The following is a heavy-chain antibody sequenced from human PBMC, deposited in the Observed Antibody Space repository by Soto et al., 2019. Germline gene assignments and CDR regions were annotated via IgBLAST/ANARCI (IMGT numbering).Heavy chain of an antibody. CDR1: GYTLTELS. Sequence: AXVKVSCKVSGYTLTELSMHWVRQAPGKCLELMGGFDPEDGETIYAQKFQGRVTMTEDTSTDTAYMELSSLRSEDTAVYYCATDLSNYDILTGYQRSDYWGQGTLVTVSS. CDR2: FDPEDGET. V-gene: IGHV1-24*01. CDR3: ATDLSNYDILTGYQRSDY. D-gene: IGHD3-9*01. J-gene: IGHJ4*02.